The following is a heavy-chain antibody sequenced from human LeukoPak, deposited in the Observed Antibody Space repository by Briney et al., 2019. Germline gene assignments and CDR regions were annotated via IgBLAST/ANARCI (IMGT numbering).Heavy chain of an antibody. D-gene: IGHD2-2*01. CDR3: ARLTRYWSSTSCWVDY. Sequence: PSETLSLTCTVSGGSISSYYWSWIRQPARKGLEWIGRIYTSGSTNYNPSLKSRVTMSVDTSKNQFSLKLSSVTAADTAVYYCARLTRYWSSTSCWVDYWGQGTLVTVSS. J-gene: IGHJ4*02. V-gene: IGHV4-4*07. CDR1: GGSISSYY. CDR2: IYTSGST.